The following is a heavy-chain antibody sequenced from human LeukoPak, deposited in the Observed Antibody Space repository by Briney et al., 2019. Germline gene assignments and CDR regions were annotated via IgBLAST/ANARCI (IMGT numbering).Heavy chain of an antibody. CDR2: IYYSGST. D-gene: IGHD5-24*01. V-gene: IGHV4-39*01. CDR3: ARHAGLEDWFDP. CDR1: GCSISSSSYY. J-gene: IGHJ5*02. Sequence: PSETLSLTCTVSGCSISSSSYYWGWIRQPPGRGLEWIVCIYYSGSTYYNPSLKSRVTISEDTSKNQSSLKLSSVTAADTAVYYCARHAGLEDWFDPWGQGTLVTVSS.